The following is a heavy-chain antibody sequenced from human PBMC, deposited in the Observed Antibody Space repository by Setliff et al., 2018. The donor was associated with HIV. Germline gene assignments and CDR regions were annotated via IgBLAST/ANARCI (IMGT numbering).Heavy chain of an antibody. Sequence: SETLSLTCTVSGDSFSSNSNHWGWIRQPPGKGLEWIGNIKYGGTTYYNPSLKSRVSISIDTSKSQFSLKLTSVTAANAAVYYCARVPSCADAWCYMYYYYYYGMDVWGQGTTVTAP. J-gene: IGHJ6*02. CDR2: IKYGGTT. D-gene: IGHD2-8*02. V-gene: IGHV4-39*07. CDR3: ARVPSCADAWCYMYYYYYYGMDV. CDR1: GDSFSSNSNH.